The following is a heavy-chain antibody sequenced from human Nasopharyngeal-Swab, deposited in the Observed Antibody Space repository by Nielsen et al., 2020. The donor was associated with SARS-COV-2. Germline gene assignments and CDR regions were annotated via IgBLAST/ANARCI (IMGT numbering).Heavy chain of an antibody. D-gene: IGHD2-15*01. V-gene: IGHV3-23*01. CDR3: ARRISGGCDDP. CDR2: ISGSGGST. J-gene: IGHJ5*02. Sequence: VRQAPGKGLEWASAISGSGGSTYYADSVKGRFTISRDNSKNTLYLQMNSLRAEDTAVYYCARRISGGCDDPWGLGTLVTVSS.